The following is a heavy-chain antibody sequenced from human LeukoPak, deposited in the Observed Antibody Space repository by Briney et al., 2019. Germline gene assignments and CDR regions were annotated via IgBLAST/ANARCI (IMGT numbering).Heavy chain of an antibody. CDR1: GYTFTSYG. J-gene: IGHJ6*03. CDR2: ISTYSGNT. CDR3: ARVSLDTSMPYYYMDV. Sequence: ASVKVSCKASGYTFTSYGISWVRQAPGQGLEWLGWISTYSGNTNYAQKLQGRVTLTTETSTNTAHMDLRSLRSDHRAVYFCARVSLDTSMPYYYMDVWGKGTTVTVSS. D-gene: IGHD5-18*01. V-gene: IGHV1-18*01.